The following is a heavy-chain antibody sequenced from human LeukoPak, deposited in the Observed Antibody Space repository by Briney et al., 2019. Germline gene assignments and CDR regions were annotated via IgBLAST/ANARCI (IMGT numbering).Heavy chain of an antibody. CDR3: AREMYSSSPSDAFDI. Sequence: PGGSLRLSCAASGFTFSSYSMNWVRQAPGKGLEWVSSISSSSSYIYYADSVKGRFTISRDNSKNSLYLQMNSLRAEDTAVYYCAREMYSSSPSDAFDIWGQGTMVTVSS. J-gene: IGHJ3*02. V-gene: IGHV3-21*01. CDR2: ISSSSSYI. CDR1: GFTFSSYS. D-gene: IGHD6-6*01.